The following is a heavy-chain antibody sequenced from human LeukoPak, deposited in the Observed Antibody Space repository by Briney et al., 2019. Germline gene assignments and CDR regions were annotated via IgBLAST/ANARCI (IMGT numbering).Heavy chain of an antibody. CDR2: IDWDDDK. D-gene: IGHD3-10*01. J-gene: IGHJ3*02. Sequence: SGPTLVNPTQTLTLTCTFSGFSLSTSGMCVSWIRQPPGKALEWLARIDWDDDKYYSTSLKTRLTISKDTSKNQVVLTVSNMNPVDTATYYCVRITARGVTHGFDIWGQGTMVTVSS. CDR1: GFSLSTSGMC. CDR3: VRITARGVTHGFDI. V-gene: IGHV2-70*11.